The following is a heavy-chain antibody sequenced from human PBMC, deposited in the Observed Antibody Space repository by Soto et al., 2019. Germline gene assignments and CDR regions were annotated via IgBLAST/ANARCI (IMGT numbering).Heavy chain of an antibody. CDR1: GGSISSGGYY. CDR3: ARGSPPLIRGVTGHFDY. D-gene: IGHD3-10*01. V-gene: IGHV4-31*03. CDR2: IYYSGST. Sequence: PSETLSLTCTVSGGSISSGGYYWSWIRQHPGKGLEWIGYIYYSGSTYYNPSLKSRVTISVDTSKNQFSLKLSSVTAADTAVYYCARGSPPLIRGVTGHFDYWGQGTLVTVSS. J-gene: IGHJ4*02.